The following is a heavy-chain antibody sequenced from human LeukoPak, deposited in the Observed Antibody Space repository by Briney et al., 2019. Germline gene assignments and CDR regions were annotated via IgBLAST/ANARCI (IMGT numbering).Heavy chain of an antibody. CDR3: ARDFDITRKTYYFDY. V-gene: IGHV1-46*01. CDR2: INPSGGST. CDR1: GYTFTNYY. J-gene: IGHJ4*02. D-gene: IGHD3-9*01. Sequence: ASVKVSXKASGYTFTNYYMHWVRQAPGQGLEWMGIINPSGGSTSYAQKFQGRVTMTRDTSTSTVYMELSSLRSEDTAVYYCARDFDITRKTYYFDYWGQGTLVTVSS.